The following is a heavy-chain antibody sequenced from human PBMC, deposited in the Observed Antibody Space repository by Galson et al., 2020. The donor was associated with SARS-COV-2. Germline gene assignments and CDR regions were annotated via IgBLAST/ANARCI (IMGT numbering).Heavy chain of an antibody. CDR3: AGRVAGAGSLHI. V-gene: IGHV6-1*01. CDR1: GDNISSNSAA. J-gene: IGHJ3*02. CDR2: TYYRSQWST. D-gene: IGHD6-13*01. Sequence: SQTLSLTCSIPGDNISSNSAAWNWIRQSPSRGLEWLGRTYYRSQWSTDYAVSVKSRITINPDTSKNQFSLQLNSVTPEDTAIYYCAGRVAGAGSLHIWGQGTMVIVSS.